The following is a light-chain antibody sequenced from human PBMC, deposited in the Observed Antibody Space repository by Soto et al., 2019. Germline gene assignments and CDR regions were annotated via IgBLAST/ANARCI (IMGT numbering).Light chain of an antibody. CDR3: NSYTSSSTLYV. V-gene: IGLV2-14*01. Sequence: QSALTQPASVSGSPGQSITISCTGTSSDIGTYNYVSWYQQHPGKAPKLMLYEVSNRPSGVSNRFFGSKSGNKASLTISGLQAEDEADYFCNSYTSSSTLYVFGTGTKLTVL. CDR2: EVS. CDR1: SSDIGTYNY. J-gene: IGLJ1*01.